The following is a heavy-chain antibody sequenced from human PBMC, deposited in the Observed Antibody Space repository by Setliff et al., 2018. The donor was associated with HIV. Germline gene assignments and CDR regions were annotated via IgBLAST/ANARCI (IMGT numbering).Heavy chain of an antibody. CDR2: IRYDDTYK. D-gene: IGHD6-19*01. Sequence: PGGSLRLSCAASGFNFSSHTMNWIRQAPGKGLEWVAFIRYDDTYKYYADSVKGRFTISRDNSKNTLYLQMNSLRAEDTAVYYCTKNLYRSPWSPLDYWGQGTLVTVSS. J-gene: IGHJ4*02. V-gene: IGHV3-30*02. CDR1: GFNFSSHT. CDR3: TKNLYRSPWSPLDY.